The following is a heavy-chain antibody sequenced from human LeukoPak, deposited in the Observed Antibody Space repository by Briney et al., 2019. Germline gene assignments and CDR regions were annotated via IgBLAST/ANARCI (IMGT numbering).Heavy chain of an antibody. J-gene: IGHJ3*02. CDR1: GGSISSSGYF. CDR3: ARAPIAAHRQGAFDI. Sequence: ASETLSLTCTVSGGSISSSGYFWGWIRQPPGKGLEWIGSISYSGSTYYNPSLNNRVTLSIDTSKNQFSLKLSSVTAADTAVYYCARAPIAAHRQGAFDIWGQGTMVTVSS. D-gene: IGHD6-13*01. CDR2: ISYSGST. V-gene: IGHV4-39*07.